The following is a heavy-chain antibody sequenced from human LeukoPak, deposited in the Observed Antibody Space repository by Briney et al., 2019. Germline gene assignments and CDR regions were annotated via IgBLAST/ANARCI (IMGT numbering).Heavy chain of an antibody. Sequence: SETLSLTCTVSGGSISSYYWSWIRQPPGKGLEWIGYIYYSGSTNYNPSLKSRVTISVDTSKNQFSLNLSSVTAADTAVYYCARQPAADPHTRYFFDYWGQGTLVSVSS. J-gene: IGHJ4*02. CDR3: ARQPAADPHTRYFFDY. CDR1: GGSISSYY. CDR2: IYYSGST. D-gene: IGHD6-25*01. V-gene: IGHV4-59*08.